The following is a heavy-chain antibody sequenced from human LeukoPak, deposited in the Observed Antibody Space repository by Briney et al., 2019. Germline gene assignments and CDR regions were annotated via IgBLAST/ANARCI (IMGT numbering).Heavy chain of an antibody. CDR3: AKDARKLGGSYLFDY. D-gene: IGHD1-26*01. J-gene: IGHJ4*02. CDR2: ISWNSGSI. CDR1: GLTFDDYA. V-gene: IGHV3-9*01. Sequence: GGSLRLSCAASGLTFDDYAMHWVRQAPGKGLEWVSGISWNSGSIGYADSVKGRFTISRDNAKNSLYLQMNSLRAEDTALYYCAKDARKLGGSYLFDYWGQGTLVTVSS.